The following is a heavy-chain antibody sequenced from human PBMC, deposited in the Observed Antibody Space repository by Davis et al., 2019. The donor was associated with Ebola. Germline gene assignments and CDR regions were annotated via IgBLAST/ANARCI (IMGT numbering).Heavy chain of an antibody. D-gene: IGHD6-13*01. J-gene: IGHJ3*02. CDR2: ISNSHSYT. CDR3: ARELRRATAGTVAFDI. CDR1: GFSFSDYY. V-gene: IGHV3-11*06. Sequence: GESLKISCAASGFSFSDYYMTWIRQAPGKGLEWVSFISNSHSYTDYADSVKGRFTISRDNAKNSLYLQMTTLRGEDTAVYYCARELRRATAGTVAFDIWGQGTMVTVSS.